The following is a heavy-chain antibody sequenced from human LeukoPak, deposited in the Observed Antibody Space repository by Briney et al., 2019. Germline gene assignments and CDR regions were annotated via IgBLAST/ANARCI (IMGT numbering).Heavy chain of an antibody. CDR1: GYTFTSYY. Sequence: GASVKVSCKASGYTFTSYYMHWVRQAPGQGLEWVGIINPSGGSTSYAQKFQGRVTMTRDTSTSTVYMELSSLRSEDTAVYYCARVPRHYYGSGSYPDYWGQGTLVTVSS. CDR3: ARVPRHYYGSGSYPDY. J-gene: IGHJ4*02. V-gene: IGHV1-46*01. CDR2: INPSGGST. D-gene: IGHD3-10*01.